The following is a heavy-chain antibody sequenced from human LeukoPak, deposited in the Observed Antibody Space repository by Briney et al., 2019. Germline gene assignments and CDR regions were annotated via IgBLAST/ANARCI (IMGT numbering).Heavy chain of an antibody. D-gene: IGHD6-6*01. CDR3: ARHGGTSSAVFGY. J-gene: IGHJ4*01. Sequence: KSGGSLRLSCAASGFPFSSYSMSWVRQAPGKGLEWVASISTMSSYIYYADSLKGRFTISRDNAKNSLFLQMSGLRAEDTAVYYCARHGGTSSAVFGYWGHGTLVTVSS. V-gene: IGHV3-21*06. CDR1: GFPFSSYS. CDR2: ISTMSSYI.